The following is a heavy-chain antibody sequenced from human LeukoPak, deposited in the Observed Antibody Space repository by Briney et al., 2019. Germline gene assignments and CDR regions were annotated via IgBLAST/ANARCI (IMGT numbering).Heavy chain of an antibody. V-gene: IGHV3-21*04. J-gene: IGHJ4*02. Sequence: GGSLRLSCAASGFTFSSYSMNWVRQAPGKGLEWVSSISSSSSYIYYADSVKGRFTISRDNSKNTLYLQMNSLRAEDTAVYYCAKEGHGDSVFDYWGQGTLVTVSS. CDR1: GFTFSSYS. D-gene: IGHD4-17*01. CDR2: ISSSSSYI. CDR3: AKEGHGDSVFDY.